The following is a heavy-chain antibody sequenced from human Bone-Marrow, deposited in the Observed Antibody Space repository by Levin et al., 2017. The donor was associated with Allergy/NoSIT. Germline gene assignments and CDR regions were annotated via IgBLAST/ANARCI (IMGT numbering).Heavy chain of an antibody. V-gene: IGHV3-30*18. J-gene: IGHJ4*02. Sequence: GESLKISCAASGFTFSSYGMHWVRQAPGKGLEWVAVISYDGSNKYYADSVKGRFTISRDNSKNTLYLQMNSLRAEDTAVYYCAKDYYDSSGNLDYWGQGTLVTVSS. D-gene: IGHD3-22*01. CDR1: GFTFSSYG. CDR2: ISYDGSNK. CDR3: AKDYYDSSGNLDY.